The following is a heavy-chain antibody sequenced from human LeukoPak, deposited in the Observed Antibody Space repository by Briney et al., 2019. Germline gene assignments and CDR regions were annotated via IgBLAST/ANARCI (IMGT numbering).Heavy chain of an antibody. V-gene: IGHV4-4*07. CDR1: GGSISSYY. D-gene: IGHD3-10*01. Sequence: KPSETLSLTCTVSGGSISSYYWSWIRQPAGKGLEWIGRIYTSGSTNYNPSLKSRVTMSVDTSKNQFSLKLSSVTAADTAVCYCARDRDAYYYGSGSHDYWGQGTLVTVSS. J-gene: IGHJ4*02. CDR2: IYTSGST. CDR3: ARDRDAYYYGSGSHDY.